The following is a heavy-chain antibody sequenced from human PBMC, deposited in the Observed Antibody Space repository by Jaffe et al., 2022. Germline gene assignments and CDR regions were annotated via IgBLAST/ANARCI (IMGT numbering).Heavy chain of an antibody. CDR3: AKDWNKWSDDLNLFDW. D-gene: IGHD1-1*01. CDR1: GFPFSSYA. J-gene: IGHJ4*02. CDR2: IRGSGTKT. V-gene: IGHV3-23*01. Sequence: EVQLLESGGGLVQPGGSLRLSCVVSGFPFSSYAMSWVRQAPGKGLEWVSAIRGSGTKTDYADSVRGRFTISRDNSKNTVYLQMDSLRVDDTATYYCAKDWNKWSDDLNLFDWWGQGTLVTVSS.